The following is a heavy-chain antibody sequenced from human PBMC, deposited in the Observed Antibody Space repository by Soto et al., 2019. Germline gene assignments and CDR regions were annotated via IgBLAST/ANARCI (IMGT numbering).Heavy chain of an antibody. Sequence: QVQLQESGPGLVKPSQTLSLTCTVSGGSISSGGYYWSWIRQHPGKGLEWIGYIYYSGSTYYNPSLKIRFTISVDTSKNQFSLKLSSVTAADTAVYYCARVFSDSSSFFDPWGQGTLVTVSS. D-gene: IGHD6-13*01. CDR1: GGSISSGGYY. V-gene: IGHV4-31*03. CDR3: ARVFSDSSSFFDP. CDR2: IYYSGST. J-gene: IGHJ5*02.